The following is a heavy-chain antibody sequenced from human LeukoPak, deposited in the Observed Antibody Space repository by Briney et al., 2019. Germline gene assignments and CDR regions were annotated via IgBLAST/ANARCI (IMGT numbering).Heavy chain of an antibody. J-gene: IGHJ4*02. Sequence: GGSLRLSCAASGFTFGTYWMSWVRQPPGMGLEWVANIKHDGTQKYYLDSVKGRFTISRDNAKNSLSLQMNSLRAEDTAVYFCARDQLVSGTTYEAFDCWGQGTLVTVSA. V-gene: IGHV3-7*01. CDR3: ARDQLVSGTTYEAFDC. CDR1: GFTFGTYW. D-gene: IGHD1-7*01. CDR2: IKHDGTQK.